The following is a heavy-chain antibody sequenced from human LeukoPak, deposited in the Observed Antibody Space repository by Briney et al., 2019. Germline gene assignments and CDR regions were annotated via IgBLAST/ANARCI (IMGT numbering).Heavy chain of an antibody. Sequence: ASVKVSCKASGYTFTSYGMSWVRQVPGQGLEWMGWISAYNGNTNYAQKLQGRVTMTTDTSTSTAYMELRSLRSDDTAVYYCARGGIAAAVDYFDYWGQGTLVTVSS. CDR1: GYTFTSYG. D-gene: IGHD6-13*01. V-gene: IGHV1-18*01. CDR3: ARGGIAAAVDYFDY. CDR2: ISAYNGNT. J-gene: IGHJ4*02.